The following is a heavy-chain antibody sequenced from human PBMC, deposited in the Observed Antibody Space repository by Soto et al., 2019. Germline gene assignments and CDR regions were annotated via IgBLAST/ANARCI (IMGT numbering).Heavy chain of an antibody. CDR2: IWDDGTRR. Sequence: QVQLAESGGGVVQAGQSLRVSCEASGFAFGTYVMHWVRQAPGKGLEWVALIWDDGTRREYLESVRGRFTISRDNSKNTMYLQMNNLRVEDTAIYYCARGMRRWELLGHWGQGTPVTVSS. V-gene: IGHV3-33*01. J-gene: IGHJ4*02. CDR3: ARGMRRWELLGH. D-gene: IGHD1-26*01. CDR1: GFAFGTYV.